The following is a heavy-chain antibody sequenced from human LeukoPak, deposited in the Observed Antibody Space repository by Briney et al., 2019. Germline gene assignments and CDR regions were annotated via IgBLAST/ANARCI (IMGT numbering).Heavy chain of an antibody. CDR1: GYTFTGYD. J-gene: IGHJ6*03. V-gene: IGHV1-2*02. CDR3: ARVPGYSYDYYYMDV. Sequence: ASVKVSCKTSGYTFTGYDMHWVRQAPGQGLEWMGWINPNSGGTNYAQKFQGRVTMTRDTSTSTAYMDLSRLRSDDTAVYYCARVPGYSYDYYYMDVWGKGTTVTVSS. D-gene: IGHD5-18*01. CDR2: INPNSGGT.